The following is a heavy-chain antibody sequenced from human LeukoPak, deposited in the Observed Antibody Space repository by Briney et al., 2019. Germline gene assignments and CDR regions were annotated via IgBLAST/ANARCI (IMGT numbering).Heavy chain of an antibody. J-gene: IGHJ4*02. CDR1: GYTFTGYY. Sequence: GASVKVSCKASGYTFTGYYMHWVRQAPGQGLEWMGWINPNSGGTNYAQKFQGRVTMTTDTSTSTAYMELRSLRSDDTAVYYCARDNYGSGSYYKPASDYWGQGTLVTVSS. V-gene: IGHV1-2*02. D-gene: IGHD3-10*01. CDR2: INPNSGGT. CDR3: ARDNYGSGSYYKPASDY.